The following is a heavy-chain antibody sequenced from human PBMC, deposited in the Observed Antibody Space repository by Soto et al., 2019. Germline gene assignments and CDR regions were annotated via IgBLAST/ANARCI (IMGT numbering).Heavy chain of an antibody. CDR2: IKSKTDGGTT. V-gene: IGHV3-15*01. CDR3: TTDLVLFPLYCSGGSCYKY. Sequence: EVQLVESGGGLVKPGGSLRLSCAASGFTFSNAWMSWVRQAPGKGLEWVGRIKSKTDGGTTDYAAPVKGRFTISRHDSIYTMYLQMNTLITEDTAVHYCTTDLVLFPLYCSGGSCYKYWGQGILVTVSS. CDR1: GFTFSNAW. J-gene: IGHJ4*02. D-gene: IGHD2-15*01.